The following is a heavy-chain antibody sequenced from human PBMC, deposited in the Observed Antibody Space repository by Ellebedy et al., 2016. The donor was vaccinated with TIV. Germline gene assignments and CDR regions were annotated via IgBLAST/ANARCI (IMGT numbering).Heavy chain of an antibody. CDR2: ISSNGGST. Sequence: GESLKISXSASGFTFSSYAMHWVRQAPGKGLEYVSAISSNGGSTYYADSVKGRFIISRDNSKNTLYLQMSSLRAEDTAVYYCVTRPRNILAARNGFDIWGQGTMVTVSS. V-gene: IGHV3-64D*06. J-gene: IGHJ3*02. D-gene: IGHD3-9*01. CDR1: GFTFSSYA. CDR3: VTRPRNILAARNGFDI.